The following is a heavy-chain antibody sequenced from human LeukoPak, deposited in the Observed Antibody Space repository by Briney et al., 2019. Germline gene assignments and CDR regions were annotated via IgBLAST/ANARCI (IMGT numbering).Heavy chain of an antibody. Sequence: GRCRSPACAPSALTFSSYSTNCVRHPPGERLEWVTSISSSTSYIYPADSVKGRFTIARANANYSLYLQMNILSADHTDVYCCAGGPPRTLPAYYSDYWGQGTLVTVSS. CDR2: ISSSTSYI. CDR1: ALTFSSYS. V-gene: IGHV3-21*01. J-gene: IGHJ4*02. D-gene: IGHD2-2*01. CDR3: AGGPPRTLPAYYSDY.